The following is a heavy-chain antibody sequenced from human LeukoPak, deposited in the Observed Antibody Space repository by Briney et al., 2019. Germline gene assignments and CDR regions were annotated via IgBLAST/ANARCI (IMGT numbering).Heavy chain of an antibody. CDR3: AKDPFYYYDSRGYHFDH. V-gene: IGHV3-23*01. CDR1: GFTFSNYA. J-gene: IGHJ4*02. CDR2: FSGRSGIT. Sequence: GGALRLSCAASGFTFSNYALSWVRPAPGEGVEWLAVFSGRSGITYYADAVKGRFTISRDNSQNMLYLHMNSLRVEDTAIYYCAKDPFYYYDSRGYHFDHWGQGTLVTVSS. D-gene: IGHD3-22*01.